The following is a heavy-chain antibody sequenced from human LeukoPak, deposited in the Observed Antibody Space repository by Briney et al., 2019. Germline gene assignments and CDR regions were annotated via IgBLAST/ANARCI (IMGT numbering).Heavy chain of an antibody. CDR1: GFTFSSYS. D-gene: IGHD4/OR15-4a*01. Sequence: GGSLRLSCAVSGFTFSSYSMNWVRQAPGKGLEWVSYIGSSGNSKYYADSVKGRFTVSRDNAQNSLYLQMSSLRAEDTAVYYCARNEYGDYWGQGTLVTVSS. CDR2: IGSSGNSK. CDR3: ARNEYGDY. J-gene: IGHJ4*02. V-gene: IGHV3-48*04.